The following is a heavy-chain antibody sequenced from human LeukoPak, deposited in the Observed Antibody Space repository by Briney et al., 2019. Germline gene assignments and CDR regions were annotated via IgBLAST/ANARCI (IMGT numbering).Heavy chain of an antibody. V-gene: IGHV4-61*02. D-gene: IGHD1-1*01. CDR1: GGSISSGSYY. J-gene: IGHJ5*02. CDR3: ARVAGTTVFWFDP. Sequence: SETLSLTCTVSGGSISSGSYYWSWIRQPAGKGLEWIGRIYTSGSTNYNSSLKSRVTISVDTSKNQFSLKLSSVTAADTAVYYCARVAGTTVFWFDPWGQGTLVTVSS. CDR2: IYTSGST.